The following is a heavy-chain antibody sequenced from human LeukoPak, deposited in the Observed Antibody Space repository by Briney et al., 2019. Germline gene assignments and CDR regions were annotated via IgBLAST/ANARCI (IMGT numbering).Heavy chain of an antibody. D-gene: IGHD1-1*01. J-gene: IGHJ4*02. V-gene: IGHV3-23*01. CDR1: GFTFSSYA. Sequence: GGTLRLSCAASGFTFSSYAMSWLRHAPGKGLEWVSAISGSGGSTYYADCVKGRFTISRDNTKTTLYLQIKSLRAEDTAVYYCAKSPLNWNPGHYWGQGTLVTVSS. CDR2: ISGSGGST. CDR3: AKSPLNWNPGHY.